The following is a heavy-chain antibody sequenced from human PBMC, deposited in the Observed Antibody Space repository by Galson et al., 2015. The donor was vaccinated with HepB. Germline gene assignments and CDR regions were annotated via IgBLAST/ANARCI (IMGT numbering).Heavy chain of an antibody. CDR2: FDPEDGET. D-gene: IGHD3-22*01. V-gene: IGHV1-24*01. CDR1: GYTLTELP. J-gene: IGHJ4*02. Sequence: SVKVSCKVSGYTLTELPMHWVRQAPGKGLEWMGGFDPEDGETIYAQKFQGRVTMTEDTSTDTAYMELSSLRSEDTAVYYCATDGNYYDSSGGGSHNEFDYWGQGTLVTVSS. CDR3: ATDGNYYDSSGGGSHNEFDY.